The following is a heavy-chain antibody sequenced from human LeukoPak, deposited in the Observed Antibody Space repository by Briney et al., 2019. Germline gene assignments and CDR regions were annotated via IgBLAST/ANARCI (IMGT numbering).Heavy chain of an antibody. CDR1: GGSISSYY. D-gene: IGHD5-12*01. V-gene: IGHV4-59*01. CDR3: ASKGGYDYSFDY. CDR2: IYYSGST. Sequence: SETLSLTCTVSGGSISSYYWSWIRQPPGKGLEWIGYIYYSGSTNYKSSLKSRVTISVDTSKNQFSLKLSSVTAADTAVYYCASKGGYDYSFDYWGQGTLVTVSS. J-gene: IGHJ4*02.